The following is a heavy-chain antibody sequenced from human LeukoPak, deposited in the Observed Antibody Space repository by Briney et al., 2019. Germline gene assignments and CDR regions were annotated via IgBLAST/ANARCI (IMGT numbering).Heavy chain of an antibody. CDR1: GYTFTSYD. Sequence: ASVKVSCKASGYTFTSYDINWVRQATGQGLEWMGWMNPNSANTGYAQKFQGRVTMTRNTSISTAYMELSSLRSEDTAVYYCARAYGSRTPPLGYWGQGTLVTVSS. D-gene: IGHD3-10*01. CDR3: ARAYGSRTPPLGY. J-gene: IGHJ4*02. CDR2: MNPNSANT. V-gene: IGHV1-8*01.